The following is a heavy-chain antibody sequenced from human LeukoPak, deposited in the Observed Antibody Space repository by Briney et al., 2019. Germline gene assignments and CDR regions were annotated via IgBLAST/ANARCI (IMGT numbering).Heavy chain of an antibody. V-gene: IGHV1-46*01. CDR3: ARGQGGYDYLFYYYYYMDV. J-gene: IGHJ6*03. Sequence: ASVKVSCKASGYTFTSYYMYWVRQAPGQGLEWMGIINISGGNTNYAQKFQGRVTMTRNTSISTAYMELSSLRSEDTAVYYCARGQGGYDYLFYYYYYMDVWGKGTTVTISS. CDR2: INISGGNT. D-gene: IGHD5-12*01. CDR1: GYTFTSYY.